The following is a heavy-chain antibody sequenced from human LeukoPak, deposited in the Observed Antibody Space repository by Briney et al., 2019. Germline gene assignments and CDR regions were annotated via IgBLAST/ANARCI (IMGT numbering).Heavy chain of an antibody. D-gene: IGHD1-1*01. Sequence: PGGSLRLSCAASGFTFGTYAMNWVRQAPGKGPEWVSGILASGSTTYYADSVKGRFTISRDNSKNTLYLQMNSLRAEDTAIYYCAKDRVPDGRWNFDFWGQGTLVTVSS. V-gene: IGHV3-23*01. CDR3: AKDRVPDGRWNFDF. CDR1: GFTFGTYA. CDR2: ILASGSTT. J-gene: IGHJ4*02.